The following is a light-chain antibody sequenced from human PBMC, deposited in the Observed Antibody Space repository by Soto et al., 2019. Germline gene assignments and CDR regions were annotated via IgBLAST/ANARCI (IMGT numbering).Light chain of an antibody. CDR1: QSISSW. CDR3: QQYNSYPCT. CDR2: KAS. Sequence: DIQMTQSPSTLSASVGDRVTITCRASQSISSWLAWYQQKPGKAPKLLIDKASSLESGVPSRFSGSGSGTEFTLTISSLQPDDFATYYCQQYNSYPCTFGQGPKLEIK. J-gene: IGKJ2*02. V-gene: IGKV1-5*03.